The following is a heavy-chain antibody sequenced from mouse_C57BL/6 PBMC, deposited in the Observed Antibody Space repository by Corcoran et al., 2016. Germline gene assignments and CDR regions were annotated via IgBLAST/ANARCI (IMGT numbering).Heavy chain of an antibody. CDR3: ARDHYGSSLFDY. V-gene: IGHV3-6*01. CDR2: ISYDGSN. CDR1: GYSITSGYY. J-gene: IGHJ2*01. D-gene: IGHD1-1*01. Sequence: DVQLQESGPGLVKPSQSLSLTCSVTGYSITSGYYWNWIRQFPGNKLEWMGYISYDGSNNYNPSLKNRISITRDTSKNQFFLKLNSVTTEDTATYYCARDHYGSSLFDYWGQGTTLTVSS.